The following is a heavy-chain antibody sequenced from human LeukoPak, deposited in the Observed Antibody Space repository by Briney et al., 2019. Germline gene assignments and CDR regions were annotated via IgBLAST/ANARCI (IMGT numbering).Heavy chain of an antibody. J-gene: IGHJ5*02. D-gene: IGHD2-2*01. Sequence: SQTLSLTCAISGDSVPSNSAAWNWIRQSPSRGLEWLGRTYYRSKWYNDYAVSVKSRITINPDTSKNQFSLQLNSVTPEDTAVYYCARDTRTYCSSTSCYRSGSWFDPWGQGTLVTVSS. V-gene: IGHV6-1*01. CDR2: TYYRSKWYN. CDR3: ARDTRTYCSSTSCYRSGSWFDP. CDR1: GDSVPSNSAA.